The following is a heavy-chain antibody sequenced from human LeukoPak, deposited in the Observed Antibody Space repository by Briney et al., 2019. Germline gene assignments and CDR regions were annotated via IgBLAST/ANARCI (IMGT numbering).Heavy chain of an antibody. V-gene: IGHV3-23*01. CDR2: ISGSGGST. CDR3: AKDRAAARLLSGMDV. D-gene: IGHD6-25*01. J-gene: IGHJ6*02. Sequence: PGGSLRLSCAASGFTFSSYAMSWVRQAPGKGLEWVSAISGSGGSTYYADSVKGRFTISRDNSKNTLYLQMNSLRAEDTAVYYCAKDRAAARLLSGMDVWGQGTTVTVSS. CDR1: GFTFSSYA.